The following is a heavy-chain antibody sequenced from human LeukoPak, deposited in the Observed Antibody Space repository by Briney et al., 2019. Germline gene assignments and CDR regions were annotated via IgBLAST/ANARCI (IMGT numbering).Heavy chain of an antibody. CDR3: ARRTYNMDGVDV. CDR2: IYPADSDT. J-gene: IGHJ6*02. D-gene: IGHD5-24*01. Sequence: GESLKISCKGSGYSFTSHWIGWARQMPGKGLEWPGIIYPADSDTRYSPSFQGQVTISVDKSISTAYLQWSSLRASDTAIYYCARRTYNMDGVDVWGQGTTVTVSS. CDR1: GYSFTSHW. V-gene: IGHV5-51*01.